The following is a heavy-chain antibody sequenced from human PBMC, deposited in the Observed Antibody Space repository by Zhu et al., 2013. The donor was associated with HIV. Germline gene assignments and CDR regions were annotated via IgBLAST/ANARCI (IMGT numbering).Heavy chain of an antibody. D-gene: IGHD5-18*01. CDR2: INPDSAGT. V-gene: IGHV1-2*02. Sequence: QVQLVQSGAEVKKPGASVKVSCKASGYTFIDYHMHWVRQAPGQGLEWMGWINPDSAGTKSAQKFQGRVTMTRDTSINTAYMELTRLTSDDTALYYCARGGHVETVMVLSTWGQGALVTVSS. CDR1: GYTFIDYH. J-gene: IGHJ4*02. CDR3: ARGGHVETVMVLST.